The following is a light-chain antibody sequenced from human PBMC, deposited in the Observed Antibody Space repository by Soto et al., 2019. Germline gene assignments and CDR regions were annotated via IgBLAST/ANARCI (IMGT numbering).Light chain of an antibody. CDR3: QKYNSALT. CDR1: QDISNY. CDR2: TAS. V-gene: IGKV1-27*01. Sequence: DIQMTQSPSSLSASIGDTVTITCRASQDISNYLAWYRQTPGKVPKLLIYTASTLQSGVPSRFSGSGSGTDFTLTISSLQPEDVATYYCQKYNSALTFGQGTRLEIK. J-gene: IGKJ5*01.